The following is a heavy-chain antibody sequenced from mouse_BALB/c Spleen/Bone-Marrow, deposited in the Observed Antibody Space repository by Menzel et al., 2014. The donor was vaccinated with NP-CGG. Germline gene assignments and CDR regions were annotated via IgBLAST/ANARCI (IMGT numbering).Heavy chain of an antibody. CDR3: ARGGHDFSLDY. V-gene: IGHV1-69*01. J-gene: IGHJ4*01. Sequence: VKLQESGAELGMPGASVKMSCKASGYTFTDNWIYWVKQRPGQGLEWIGAIDTSDSYTNFNQKFMGKASLTVDASSSAAYMQVSSLTSDDSAVYYCARGGHDFSLDYWGQGTSVTVSS. CDR1: GYTFTDNW. CDR2: IDTSDSYT. D-gene: IGHD2-4*01.